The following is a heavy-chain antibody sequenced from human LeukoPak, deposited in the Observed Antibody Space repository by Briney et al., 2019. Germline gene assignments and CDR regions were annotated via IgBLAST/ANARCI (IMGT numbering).Heavy chain of an antibody. D-gene: IGHD3-3*01. CDR3: ARVWEWNWFDP. CDR1: GFTFNNYN. V-gene: IGHV3-48*01. J-gene: IGHJ5*02. CDR2: ISSSSTI. Sequence: GGSLRLSCAASGFTFNNYNMNWVRQAPGEGLEWVSYISSSSTIYYADSVKGRFTISRDNAKNSLYLQMNSLRAEDTAVYYCARVWEWNWFDPWGQGTLVTVSS.